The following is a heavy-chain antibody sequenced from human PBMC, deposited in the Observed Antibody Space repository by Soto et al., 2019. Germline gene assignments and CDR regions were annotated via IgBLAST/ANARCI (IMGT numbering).Heavy chain of an antibody. V-gene: IGHV1-69*08. CDR2: VIPLLDAS. D-gene: IGHD1-26*01. CDR3: XXGKTQMTQDRMGFYYYMDV. CDR1: GDTFNDRT. J-gene: IGHJ6*03. Sequence: QVQLVQSGAEVKKPGSSVKISCTASGDTFNDRTFTWVRRAPGQGLEWMGRVIPLLDASNYAEKFQDRVTXXXXXXXXXXXXXXXXXXXXXXXXXXXXXGKTQMTQDRMGFYYYMDVWGKGTTVTVSS.